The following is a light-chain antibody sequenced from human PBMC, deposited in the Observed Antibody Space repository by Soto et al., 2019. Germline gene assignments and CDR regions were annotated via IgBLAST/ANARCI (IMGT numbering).Light chain of an antibody. J-gene: IGLJ2*01. V-gene: IGLV2-18*01. CDR1: SEVGSYSR. CDR3: GLYTSSATSR. CDR2: DVT. Sequence: QSALTQPPSVSGSPGHSVTISCTGTSEVGSYSRVSWYQQSPGTSPKLLIYDVTKRPLGVSDRFSGSKSGNTASLTISGLQTDDEADYYCGLYTSSATSRIGGGTKLTVL.